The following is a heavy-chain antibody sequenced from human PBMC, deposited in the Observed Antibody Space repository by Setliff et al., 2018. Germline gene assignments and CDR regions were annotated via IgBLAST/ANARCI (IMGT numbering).Heavy chain of an antibody. CDR1: GGTFSSYA. CDR2: ISAYNGNT. CDR3: ARTSGYEKNYYYYYGMDV. J-gene: IGHJ6*02. V-gene: IGHV1-69*05. Sequence: GASVKVSCKASGGTFSSYAISWVRQAPGQGLEWMGWISAYNGNTNYAQKFQGRVTITTDESTSTAYMELSSLRSEDTAVYYCARTSGYEKNYYYYYGMDVWGQGTTVTVSS. D-gene: IGHD5-12*01.